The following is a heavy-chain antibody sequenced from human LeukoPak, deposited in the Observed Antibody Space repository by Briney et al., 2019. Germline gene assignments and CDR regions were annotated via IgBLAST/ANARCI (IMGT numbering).Heavy chain of an antibody. V-gene: IGHV3-48*01. Sequence: PGGSLRLSCAASGFTFSSYSMNWVRQAPGKSLEWVAYIRSSGAPIYYADSVKGRFTISRDNAKNSVYLQMNSLRAEDTAVYYCARDPHSLDYWGQGTPVTVSS. D-gene: IGHD1-26*01. CDR3: ARDPHSLDY. CDR2: IRSSGAPI. CDR1: GFTFSSYS. J-gene: IGHJ4*02.